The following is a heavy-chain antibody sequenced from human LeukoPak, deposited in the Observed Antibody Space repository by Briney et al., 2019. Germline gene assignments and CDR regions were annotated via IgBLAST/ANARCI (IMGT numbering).Heavy chain of an antibody. D-gene: IGHD1-26*01. Sequence: SGXXXDDYXXXXXRXAPGXXXEWVSGISWNSGSIGYADSVKGRFTISRDNAKNSLYLQMNSLRAEDTALYYCASDYPLYFYYTDVWGKGTTVTVSS. CDR1: GXXXDDYX. CDR2: ISWNSGSI. J-gene: IGHJ6*03. V-gene: IGHV3-9*01. CDR3: ASDYPLYFYYTDV.